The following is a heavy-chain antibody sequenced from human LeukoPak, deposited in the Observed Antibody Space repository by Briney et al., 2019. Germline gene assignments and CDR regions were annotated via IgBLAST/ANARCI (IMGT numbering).Heavy chain of an antibody. CDR2: ISGSGGST. J-gene: IGHJ4*02. Sequence: GSLRLSCAASGFTFSSYAMSWVRQAPGKGLEWVSAISGSGGSTYYADSVKGRFTISRDNSKNTLYLQMNSLRAEDTAVYYCARDPPSYYYGSGSYYFDYWGQGTLVTVSS. D-gene: IGHD3-10*01. CDR3: ARDPPSYYYGSGSYYFDY. CDR1: GFTFSSYA. V-gene: IGHV3-23*01.